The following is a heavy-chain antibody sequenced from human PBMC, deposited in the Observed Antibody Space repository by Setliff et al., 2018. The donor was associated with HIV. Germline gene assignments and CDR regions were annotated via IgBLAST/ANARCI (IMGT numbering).Heavy chain of an antibody. J-gene: IGHJ3*02. V-gene: IGHV4-38-2*02. CDR1: GGSISSGYY. CDR3: ARLTTVGAFDI. Sequence: SETLSLTCTVSGGSISSGYYWGWIRQPPGKGLEWIGNIYHSGSTYYNPSLKSRVTISVDTSKNQFSLKLSSVTAADTAMYYCARLTTVGAFDIWGQGTMVTVS. D-gene: IGHD1-1*01. CDR2: IYHSGST.